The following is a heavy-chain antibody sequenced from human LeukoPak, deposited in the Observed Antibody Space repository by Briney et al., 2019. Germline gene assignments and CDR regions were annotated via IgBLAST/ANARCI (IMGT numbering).Heavy chain of an antibody. D-gene: IGHD2-2*01. Sequence: GASVKVSCKASGGTFSSYAISWVRQAPGQGLEWMGGIIPIFGTANYAQKFQGRVTITADESTSTAYMELSSLRSEDTAVYYCACTVVVPAAIIPLDYYYYMDVWGKGTTVTISS. CDR3: ACTVVVPAAIIPLDYYYYMDV. CDR2: IIPIFGTA. V-gene: IGHV1-69*13. CDR1: GGTFSSYA. J-gene: IGHJ6*03.